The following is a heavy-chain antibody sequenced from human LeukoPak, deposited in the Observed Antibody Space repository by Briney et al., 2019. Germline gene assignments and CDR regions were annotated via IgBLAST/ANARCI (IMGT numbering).Heavy chain of an antibody. V-gene: IGHV3-74*01. J-gene: IGHJ1*01. CDR3: ARDGHLDYYGSGNY. CDR1: GFTFSSYW. D-gene: IGHD3-10*01. CDR2: INSDGSST. Sequence: GGSLRLSRAASGFTFSSYWMHWVRQGPGKGLVWVSRINSDGSSTSYADSVKGRFTISRDNAKNTLYLQMNSLRAEDTAVYYYARDGHLDYYGSGNYWGQGTLVTVSS.